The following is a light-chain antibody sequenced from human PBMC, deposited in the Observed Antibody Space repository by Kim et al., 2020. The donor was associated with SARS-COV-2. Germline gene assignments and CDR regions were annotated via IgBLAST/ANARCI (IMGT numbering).Light chain of an antibody. V-gene: IGKV3-11*01. Sequence: ATLYLSPGERATLSCRASQSVSSYLAWYQQKPGQAPRLLIYDVSNRATAVPARFSGYGSGTDFTLTISSLEPEDFAVYYCQQRETFGPGTKVDIK. CDR3: QQRET. CDR2: DVS. J-gene: IGKJ3*01. CDR1: QSVSSY.